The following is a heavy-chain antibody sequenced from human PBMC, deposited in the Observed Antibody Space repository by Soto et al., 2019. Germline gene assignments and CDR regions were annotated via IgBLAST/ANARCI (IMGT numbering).Heavy chain of an antibody. CDR3: ARDSSTAMVTFNWFDH. V-gene: IGHV3-7*03. J-gene: IGHJ5*02. Sequence: GGSLRLSCAASGFTFSSYWMTWVRQAPGKGLEWVANIKQDGSEKYYVDSVKGRFTISRDNAKNSLYLQMNSLRAEDTAVYYCARDSSTAMVTFNWFDHWGQGTLVTVSS. D-gene: IGHD5-18*01. CDR2: IKQDGSEK. CDR1: GFTFSSYW.